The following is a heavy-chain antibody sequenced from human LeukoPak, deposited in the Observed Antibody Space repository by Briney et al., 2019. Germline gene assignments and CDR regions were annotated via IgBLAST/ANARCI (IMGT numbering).Heavy chain of an antibody. CDR2: ISSGGTYE. CDR3: ARHRVSGGAAGRFDP. Sequence: GKSLRLSCAASGFTFSNYAMHWVRQAPGKGLVWVSLISSGGTYEYYADSVKGRFTISRDNSKNTLYLQLNSLRAEDTAVYYCARHRVSGGAAGRFDPWGQGTLVTVSS. J-gene: IGHJ5*02. V-gene: IGHV3-30*01. D-gene: IGHD3-16*01. CDR1: GFTFSNYA.